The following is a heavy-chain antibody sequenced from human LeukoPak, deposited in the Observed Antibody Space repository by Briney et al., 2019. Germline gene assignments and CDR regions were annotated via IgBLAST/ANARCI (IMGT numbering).Heavy chain of an antibody. D-gene: IGHD5-12*01. J-gene: IGHJ4*02. CDR2: IYHSGST. Sequence: PSKTLSLTCTVSGGSISSYYWSWIRQPPGKGLEWIGYIYHSGSTKYNPSLKSRVTISVDTSKNQFSLKLSSVTATDTAVYYCARDGYSGNDGLWGQGTLVTVSS. CDR3: ARDGYSGNDGL. V-gene: IGHV4-59*01. CDR1: GGSISSYY.